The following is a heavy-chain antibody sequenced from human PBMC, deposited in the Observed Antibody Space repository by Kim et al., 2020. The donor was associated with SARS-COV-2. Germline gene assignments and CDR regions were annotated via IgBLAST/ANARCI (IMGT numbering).Heavy chain of an antibody. J-gene: IGHJ4*02. V-gene: IGHV5-51*01. Sequence: SPSFQGQVTISADKSISTAYLQWSGLKASDTAMYYCARSMGIAVAEIFDYWGQGTLVTVSS. CDR3: ARSMGIAVAEIFDY. D-gene: IGHD6-19*01.